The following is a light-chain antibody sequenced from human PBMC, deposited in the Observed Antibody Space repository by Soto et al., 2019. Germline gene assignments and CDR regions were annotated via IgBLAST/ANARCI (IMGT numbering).Light chain of an antibody. J-gene: IGLJ3*02. CDR1: SSDVGGYNY. V-gene: IGLV2-14*01. CDR3: SPYTSSSTRV. CDR2: DVS. Sequence: QSALTQPASVSGSPGQSITISCTGTSSDVGGYNYVSWYQQHPGKAPKLMIYDVSNRPSGVSNRFSGSKSGNTASLTISGLQAEDEADYYCSPYTSSSTRVLGGGTKLHVL.